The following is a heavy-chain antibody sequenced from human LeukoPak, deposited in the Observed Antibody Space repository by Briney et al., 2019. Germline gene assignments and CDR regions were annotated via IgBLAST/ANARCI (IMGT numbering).Heavy chain of an antibody. CDR3: ARAHYYDFWGGYYGYYYYGMDV. CDR2: ISYDGSNK. CDR1: GFTFSSYA. D-gene: IGHD3-3*01. Sequence: PGGSLRLSCAASGFTFSSYAMHWVRQAPGKGLEWVAVISYDGSNKYYADSVKGRFTISRDNSKNTLYLQMNSLRAEDTAVYYCARAHYYDFWGGYYGYYYYGMDVWGQGTTVTVSS. V-gene: IGHV3-30-3*01. J-gene: IGHJ6*02.